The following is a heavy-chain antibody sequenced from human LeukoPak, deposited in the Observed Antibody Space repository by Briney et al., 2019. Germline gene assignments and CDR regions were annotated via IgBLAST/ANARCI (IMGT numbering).Heavy chain of an antibody. CDR3: ARQPHSYGPDYYYYYMDL. V-gene: IGHV4-59*04. CDR1: GGSISTYF. D-gene: IGHD5-18*01. CDR2: IYSSGTT. Sequence: SEALSLTCTVSGGSISTYFWSWIRQPPGKGLEWMGTIYSSGTTSYNPSLKSRVTISVDTSSNHFYLNLISVTAADTALYYCARQPHSYGPDYYYYYMDLCGTATTVTVSS. J-gene: IGHJ6*03.